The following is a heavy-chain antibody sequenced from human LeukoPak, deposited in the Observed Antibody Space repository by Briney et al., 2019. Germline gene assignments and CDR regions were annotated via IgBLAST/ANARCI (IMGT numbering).Heavy chain of an antibody. Sequence: PGGSLRLSCAASGFTFSSYAMNWVRPAPGKGLEWVSAISGGGGTTYYADSVKGRFTISRDNSKNTLFLQMNSLRAEDTAVYYCTRTLYYDSSGYSNYWGQGTLVTVSS. D-gene: IGHD3-22*01. V-gene: IGHV3-23*01. CDR2: ISGGGGTT. CDR3: TRTLYYDSSGYSNY. CDR1: GFTFSSYA. J-gene: IGHJ4*02.